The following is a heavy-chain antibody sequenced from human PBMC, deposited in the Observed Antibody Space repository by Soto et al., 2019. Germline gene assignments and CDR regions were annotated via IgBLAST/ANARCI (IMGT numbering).Heavy chain of an antibody. D-gene: IGHD4-17*01. V-gene: IGHV1-69*02. CDR3: ARGTTVTTGGGMDV. Sequence: QVQLVQSGAEVKKPGSSVKVSCKASGGTFSSYTISWVRQAPGQGLEWMGRIIPILGIANYAQKFQGRVTSTADKSTSTAYMELSSLRSEDTAVYYCARGTTVTTGGGMDVWGQGTTVTVSS. CDR1: GGTFSSYT. CDR2: IIPILGIA. J-gene: IGHJ6*02.